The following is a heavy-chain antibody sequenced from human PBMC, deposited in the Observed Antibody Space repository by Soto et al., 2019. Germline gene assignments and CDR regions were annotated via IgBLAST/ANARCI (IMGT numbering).Heavy chain of an antibody. Sequence: ASVKVSCKASGYTFTSYYMHWVRQAPGQGLEWMGIINPSGGSTSYAQKFQGRVTMTRDTSTSTVYMELSSLRSEDTAVYYCARGREQWLVQPLAEYFQHWGQGTLVTVS. J-gene: IGHJ1*01. D-gene: IGHD6-19*01. CDR1: GYTFTSYY. CDR3: ARGREQWLVQPLAEYFQH. CDR2: INPSGGST. V-gene: IGHV1-46*01.